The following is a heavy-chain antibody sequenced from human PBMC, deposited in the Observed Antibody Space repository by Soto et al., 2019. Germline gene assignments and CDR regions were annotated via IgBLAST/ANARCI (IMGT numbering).Heavy chain of an antibody. CDR3: ASVPGYSIGDL. CDR2: INAGNGNT. V-gene: IGHV1-3*01. D-gene: IGHD2-21*01. J-gene: IGHJ2*01. Sequence: QVQLVQSGAAVKKPGASVKVSCKASGYTFTSYAMHWVRQAHGQRLEWMGWINAGNGNTKYSLKFQGRVTITRDTSASTAYMERSSLRSEDTAVYYCASVPGYSIGDLWGRGTLVTVSS. CDR1: GYTFTSYA.